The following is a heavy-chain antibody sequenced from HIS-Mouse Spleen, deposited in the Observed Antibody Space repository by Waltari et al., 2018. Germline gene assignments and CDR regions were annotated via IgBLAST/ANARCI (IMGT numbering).Heavy chain of an antibody. Sequence: EVQLLESGGGLVQPGGSLRLSCAASGFTFSSYAMSWVRQAPGKGLEWFSASSGRGSGTYYADSVKGPLTISRDNSKNTLYLQMNSLRAEDTAVYYCAEQDLGIRKNYFDYWGQGTLVTVSS. CDR3: AEQDLGIRKNYFDY. CDR2: SSGRGSGT. CDR1: GFTFSSYA. D-gene: IGHD7-27*01. J-gene: IGHJ4*02. V-gene: IGHV3-23*01.